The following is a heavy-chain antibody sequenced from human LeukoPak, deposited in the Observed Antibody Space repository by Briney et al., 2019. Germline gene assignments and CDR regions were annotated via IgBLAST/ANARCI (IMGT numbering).Heavy chain of an antibody. CDR3: ASNTGTVFDY. J-gene: IGHJ4*02. CDR1: GDFITAYY. Sequence: SETLSLTCTVSGDFITAYYWSWIRQPPGKGLEWIGYAYYTGSTEYNPSLRSRVTISLDLSKHQFSLNLTSVTAADTAVYHCASNTGTVFDYWGQGALVTVSS. D-gene: IGHD7-27*01. V-gene: IGHV4-59*01. CDR2: AYYTGST.